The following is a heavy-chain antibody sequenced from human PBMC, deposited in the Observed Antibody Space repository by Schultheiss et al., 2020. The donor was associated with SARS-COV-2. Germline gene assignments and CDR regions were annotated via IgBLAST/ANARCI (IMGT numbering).Heavy chain of an antibody. CDR1: GFTFSSYG. J-gene: IGHJ6*02. Sequence: GGSLRLSCAASGFTFSSYGMHWVRQAPGKGLEWVAVIYSGGSTYYADSVKGRFTISRDNSKNTLYLQMNSLRAEDTAVYYCARLTELRGFDIWGQGTTVTVSS. V-gene: IGHV3-66*04. CDR3: ARLTELRGFDI. D-gene: IGHD1-7*01. CDR2: IYSGGST.